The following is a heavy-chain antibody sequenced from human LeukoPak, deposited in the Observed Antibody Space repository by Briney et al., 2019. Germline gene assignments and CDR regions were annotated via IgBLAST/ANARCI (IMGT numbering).Heavy chain of an antibody. CDR1: GFTFGDYA. CDR3: TRGDYSNYDY. V-gene: IGHV3-49*03. Sequence: GGSLRLSCIASGFTFGDYAMSWFRQAPGKGLEWVGLIRNKVYGGTTEYAASVKGRFTISRDDSKSILYLQMNSLKTEDTAVYYCTRGDYSNYDYWGQGALVTVSS. CDR2: IRNKVYGGTT. D-gene: IGHD4-11*01. J-gene: IGHJ4*02.